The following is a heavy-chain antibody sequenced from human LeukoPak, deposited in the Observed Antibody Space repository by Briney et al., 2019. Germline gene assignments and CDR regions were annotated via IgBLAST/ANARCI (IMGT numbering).Heavy chain of an antibody. CDR2: IYTSGST. V-gene: IGHV4-4*07. J-gene: IGHJ4*02. Sequence: SETLSLTCTVSGNSFGDYYWSWIRQPAGKGLEWIGRIYTSGSTTYNPSLKSRVTMSVDTSKSQFSLNLSSVTAADTAVYYCARVDLGRDGYNCYFGYWGQGTLVTVSS. D-gene: IGHD5-24*01. CDR3: ARVDLGRDGYNCYFGY. CDR1: GNSFGDYY.